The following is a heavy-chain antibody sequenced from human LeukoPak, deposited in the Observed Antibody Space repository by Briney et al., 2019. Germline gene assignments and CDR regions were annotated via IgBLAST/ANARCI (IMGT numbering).Heavy chain of an antibody. CDR3: ATYYYDSSGWDV. D-gene: IGHD3-22*01. J-gene: IGHJ6*04. CDR1: GGSISSYY. Sequence: SETLSLTCTVSGGSISSYYWSWIRQPPGKGLEWIGYIYYSGSTNYNPSLKSRVTISVDTPKNQFSLKLSSVTAADTAVYYCATYYYDSSGWDVWGKGTTVAVSS. V-gene: IGHV4-59*01. CDR2: IYYSGST.